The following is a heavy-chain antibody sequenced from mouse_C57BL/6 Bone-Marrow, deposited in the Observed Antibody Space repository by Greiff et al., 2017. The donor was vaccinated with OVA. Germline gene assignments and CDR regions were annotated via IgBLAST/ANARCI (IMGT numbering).Heavy chain of an antibody. CDR2: INPNNGGT. Sequence: EVQLQQSGPELVKPGASVKISCKASGYTFTDYYMNWVKQSHGKSLEWIGDINPNNGGTSYNQKFKGKATLTVDKSSSTAYMELRSLTSEDSAVYYCAKGLRWSFYAMDYWGQGTSVTVSS. D-gene: IGHD1-1*02. V-gene: IGHV1-26*01. CDR3: AKGLRWSFYAMDY. J-gene: IGHJ4*01. CDR1: GYTFTDYY.